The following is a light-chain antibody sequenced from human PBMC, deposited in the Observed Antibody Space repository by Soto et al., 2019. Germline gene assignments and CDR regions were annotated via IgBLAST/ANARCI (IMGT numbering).Light chain of an antibody. Sequence: DIQMTQSPSSLSASVGDRVTITCRASQSINVYVNWYQQKPGKAPKLLIYAASNLQGGVPSRFSGSGSGTDFAFTISSLQPEDFATYYCQQSYKTLYTFGQGTKLDIK. CDR3: QQSYKTLYT. CDR2: AAS. V-gene: IGKV1-39*01. J-gene: IGKJ2*01. CDR1: QSINVY.